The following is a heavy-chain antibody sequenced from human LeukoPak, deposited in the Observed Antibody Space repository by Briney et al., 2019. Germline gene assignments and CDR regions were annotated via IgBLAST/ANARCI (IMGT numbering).Heavy chain of an antibody. CDR2: INHSGST. D-gene: IGHD6-19*01. Sequence: SETLSLTCAVSGGSFSGYYWSWIRQPPGKGLEWMGEINHSGSTNYNPSHKSRVTISVDTSKNQFSLKLSSVTAADTAVYYCARQHYIGYSSGWYLRRNDAFDIWGQGTMVTVSS. CDR3: ARQHYIGYSSGWYLRRNDAFDI. V-gene: IGHV4-34*01. CDR1: GGSFSGYY. J-gene: IGHJ3*02.